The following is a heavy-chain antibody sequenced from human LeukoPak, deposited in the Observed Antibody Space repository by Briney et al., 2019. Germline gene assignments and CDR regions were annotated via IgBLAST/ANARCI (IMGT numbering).Heavy chain of an antibody. Sequence: RASVKVSCKASGGTFSSYAISWVRQAPGQGLEWMGEIIPIFGTANYAQKFQGRVTITADESTSTAYMELSSLRSEDTAVYYCAREGHNYDILTGYSRNWFDPWGQGTLVTVSS. CDR2: IIPIFGTA. CDR3: AREGHNYDILTGYSRNWFDP. CDR1: GGTFSSYA. D-gene: IGHD3-9*01. J-gene: IGHJ5*02. V-gene: IGHV1-69*13.